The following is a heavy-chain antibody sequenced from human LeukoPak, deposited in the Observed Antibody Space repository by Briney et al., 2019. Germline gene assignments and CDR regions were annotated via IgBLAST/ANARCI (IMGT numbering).Heavy chain of an antibody. V-gene: IGHV3-21*01. CDR2: ISSSSSYI. J-gene: IGHJ4*02. D-gene: IGHD3-10*01. Sequence: KPGGSLRLSCAASGFTFSSYSMNWVRQAPGKGLEWVSSISSSSSYIYYADSVKGRFTISRDNAKNSLYLQMNSLRAEDTAVYYCARDLSPPYYYGSGSKYFDYWGQGTLVTVSS. CDR3: ARDLSPPYYYGSGSKYFDY. CDR1: GFTFSSYS.